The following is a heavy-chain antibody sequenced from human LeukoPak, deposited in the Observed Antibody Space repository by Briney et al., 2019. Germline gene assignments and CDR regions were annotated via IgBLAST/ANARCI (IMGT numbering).Heavy chain of an antibody. J-gene: IGHJ6*02. D-gene: IGHD1-20*01. V-gene: IGHV4-59*01. CDR3: ARFRQGNWYSGMDV. CDR2: IYYSGTT. Sequence: SETLSLTCTVSGGSISIYYWSWIRQPPGKGLEWIGYIYYSGTTNYIPSLESRVTISVDTSKSQFSLRLSSVTAADTAVYYCARFRQGNWYSGMDVWGQGTTVTVSS. CDR1: GGSISIYY.